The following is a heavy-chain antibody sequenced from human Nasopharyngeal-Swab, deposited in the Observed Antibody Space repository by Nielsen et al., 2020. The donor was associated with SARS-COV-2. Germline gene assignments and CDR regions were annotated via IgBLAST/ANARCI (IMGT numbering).Heavy chain of an antibody. CDR3: AKGQRTSGTRAFDI. CDR2: ISSSSSYI. V-gene: IGHV3-21*01. CDR1: GFTFSSYS. D-gene: IGHD1-1*01. Sequence: LSLTCAASGFTFSSYSMNWVRQAPGKGLEWVSPISSSSSYIYYADSVKGRFTISRDNAKDSLYMQMNSLKAEDTAVYYCAKGQRTSGTRAFDIWGQGTMVTVSS. J-gene: IGHJ3*02.